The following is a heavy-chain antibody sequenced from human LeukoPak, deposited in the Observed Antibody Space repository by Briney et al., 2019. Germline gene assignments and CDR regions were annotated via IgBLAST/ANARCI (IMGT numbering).Heavy chain of an antibody. CDR3: ARGGSYPAWFDP. Sequence: SETLSLTCTVSGGSISSHYWSWIRQPPGKGLEWIGYIYYSGSTNYNPSLKSRVTISVDTSKNQFSLKLSSVTAADTAVYYCARGGSYPAWFDPWGQGTLVTVSS. CDR1: GGSISSHY. V-gene: IGHV4-59*11. CDR2: IYYSGST. D-gene: IGHD1-26*01. J-gene: IGHJ5*02.